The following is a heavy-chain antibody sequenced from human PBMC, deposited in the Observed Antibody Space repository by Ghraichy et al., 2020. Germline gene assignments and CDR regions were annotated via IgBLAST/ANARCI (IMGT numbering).Heavy chain of an antibody. J-gene: IGHJ3*01. CDR2: ISSRSSTI. Sequence: GGSLRLSCAASGFTFSSYNMNWVRQAPGKGLEWVSYISSRSSTIYYADSVRGRFTISRDSSKNSLYLQMNSLRAEDTAVYYCARARGGAVVVVPAADDAFDFWGQGTMVTVSS. V-gene: IGHV3-48*01. CDR3: ARARGGAVVVVPAADDAFDF. D-gene: IGHD2-2*01. CDR1: GFTFSSYN.